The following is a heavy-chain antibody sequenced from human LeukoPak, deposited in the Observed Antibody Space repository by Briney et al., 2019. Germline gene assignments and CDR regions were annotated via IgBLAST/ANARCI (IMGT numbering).Heavy chain of an antibody. J-gene: IGHJ6*03. V-gene: IGHV1-2*02. D-gene: IGHD7-27*01. CDR2: INPNSGGT. CDR3: ARAWGMEYYMDV. CDR1: GYTFTGYY. Sequence: VASVKVSCKASGYTFTGYYMHWVRQAPGQGLEWMGWINPNSGGTNYAQKFQGRVTMTRDTSISTAYMELSRLRSDDTAVYYCARAWGMEYYMDVWSKGTTVTVSS.